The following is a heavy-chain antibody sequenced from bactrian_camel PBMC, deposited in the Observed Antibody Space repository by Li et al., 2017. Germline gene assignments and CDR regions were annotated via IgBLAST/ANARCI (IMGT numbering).Heavy chain of an antibody. CDR1: GNRYSMLC. J-gene: IGHJ4*01. Sequence: QVQLVESGGTSVQAGGSLKLSCVGSGNRYSMLCMGWFRQAPGREREEVAIIDSAGTTRYTGSVKGRFTLSKDNVKNTVYLEMNSLKTEDTGMYYCAAGPESFQGRQEDCDGDLCPLCHEFNSWGQGTQVTVS. CDR3: AAGPESFQGRQEDCDGDLCPLCHEFNS. D-gene: IGHD7*01. V-gene: IGHV3S53*01. CDR2: IDSAGTT.